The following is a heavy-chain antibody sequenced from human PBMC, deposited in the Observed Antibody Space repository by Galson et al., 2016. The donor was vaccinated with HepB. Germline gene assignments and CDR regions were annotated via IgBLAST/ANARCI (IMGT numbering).Heavy chain of an antibody. J-gene: IGHJ6*02. V-gene: IGHV3-11*01. CDR2: ISGGGESI. CDR1: GFAFNDYF. CDR3: ARDETGDYYYGMDV. Sequence: SLRLSCAASGFAFNDYFINWIRQAPGKGLEWVSNISGGGESISYADSAKGRFTISRDNAKNSVFLQMNSLRAEDTAVYFCARDETGDYYYGMDVWGQGTTVTVSS.